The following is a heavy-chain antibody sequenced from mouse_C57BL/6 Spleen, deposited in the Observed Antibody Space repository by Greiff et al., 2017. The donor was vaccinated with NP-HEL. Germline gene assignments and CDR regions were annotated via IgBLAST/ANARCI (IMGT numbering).Heavy chain of an antibody. CDR3: AREGAYYGSSYGWYFDV. CDR2: ISYSGST. V-gene: IGHV3-8*01. J-gene: IGHJ1*03. CDR1: GYSITSDY. Sequence: DVMLVESGPGLAKPSQTLSLTCSVTGYSITSDYWNWIRKFPGNKLEYMGYISYSGSTYYNPSLKSRISITRDTSKNQYYLQLNSVTTEDTATYYCAREGAYYGSSYGWYFDVWGTGTTVTVSS. D-gene: IGHD1-1*01.